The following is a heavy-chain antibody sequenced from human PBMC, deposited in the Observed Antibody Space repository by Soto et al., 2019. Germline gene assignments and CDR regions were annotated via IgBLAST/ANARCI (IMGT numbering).Heavy chain of an antibody. CDR1: GYSFTSYW. D-gene: IGHD3-22*01. V-gene: IGHV5-51*01. CDR2: IYPGDSDT. CDR3: ARPNNSGDYRFDD. J-gene: IGHJ4*02. Sequence: GESLKISCKGSGYSFTSYWIGWVRQMPGKGLERMGIIYPGDSDTRYSPSFQGQVTISADKSISTAYLQWGSLKASDTAMYYGARPNNSGDYRFDDWGQGPLLPAAS.